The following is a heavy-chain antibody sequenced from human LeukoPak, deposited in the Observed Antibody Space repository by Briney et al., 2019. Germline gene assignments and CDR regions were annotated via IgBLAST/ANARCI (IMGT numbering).Heavy chain of an antibody. J-gene: IGHJ5*02. V-gene: IGHV4-34*01. Sequence: SETLSLACAVYGGSLSGYYWTWIRQPPGKGLEWIGEINHSGSTNYNPSLKSRVTISVDTSKNQFSLKLSSVTAADTAVYYCARGPPYCSGGSCYANWFDPWGQGTLVTVSS. CDR2: INHSGST. D-gene: IGHD2-15*01. CDR1: GGSLSGYY. CDR3: ARGPPYCSGGSCYANWFDP.